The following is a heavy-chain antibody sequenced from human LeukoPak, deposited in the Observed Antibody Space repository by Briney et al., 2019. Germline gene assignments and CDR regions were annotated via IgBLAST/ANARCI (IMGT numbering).Heavy chain of an antibody. J-gene: IGHJ6*03. CDR2: IYSSGST. D-gene: IGHD4-23*01. V-gene: IGHV4-4*07. Sequence: SETLSLTCTVSGGSISSYYWSWIRQPAGKGLEWIGRIYSSGSTNYNPSLKSRVTMSIDTSKNQFSLNLSSVTAADTAVYYCARAYGGKGYYYYYMDVWGKGTTVTVSS. CDR1: GGSISSYY. CDR3: ARAYGGKGYYYYYMDV.